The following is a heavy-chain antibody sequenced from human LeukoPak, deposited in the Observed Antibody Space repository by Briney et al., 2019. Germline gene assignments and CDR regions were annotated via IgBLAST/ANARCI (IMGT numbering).Heavy chain of an antibody. D-gene: IGHD3-22*01. Sequence: PGRSLRLSCTASGLTFGDYAMSWVRQAPGKGLEWVGFIRSKAYGGTTEYAASVKGRFTISRDDSKSIAYLQMNSLKTEDTAVYYCTRPYYASSGYYYVDDYWGQGTLVTVSS. J-gene: IGHJ4*02. CDR3: TRPYYASSGYYYVDDY. V-gene: IGHV3-49*04. CDR2: IRSKAYGGTT. CDR1: GLTFGDYA.